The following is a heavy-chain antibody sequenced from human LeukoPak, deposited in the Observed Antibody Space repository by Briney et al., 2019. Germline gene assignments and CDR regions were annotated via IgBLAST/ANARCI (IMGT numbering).Heavy chain of an antibody. CDR2: IRYDGSNK. CDR3: ARVKGNYDSSGYDDY. V-gene: IGHV3-30*02. Sequence: GGSLRLSCAASGFTFSSYGMHWVRQAPGKGLEWVAFIRYDGSNKYYADSVKGRFTISRDNAKNSLYLQMNSLRAEDTALYYCARVKGNYDSSGYDDYWGQGTLVTVSS. D-gene: IGHD3-22*01. CDR1: GFTFSSYG. J-gene: IGHJ4*02.